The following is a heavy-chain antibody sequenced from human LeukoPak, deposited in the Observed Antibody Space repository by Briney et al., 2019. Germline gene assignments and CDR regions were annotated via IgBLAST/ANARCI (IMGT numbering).Heavy chain of an antibody. V-gene: IGHV1-69*13. Sequence: GASVKVSCKASGGTFSSYAISWVRQAPGQGLEWMGGIIPIFGTANYAQKFQGRVTITADESTSTAYMELSSLRSEDTAVYYCAIFNSGYSPFDYWGQGTLVTVSS. CDR3: AIFNSGYSPFDY. J-gene: IGHJ4*02. CDR1: GGTFSSYA. CDR2: IIPIFGTA. D-gene: IGHD3-22*01.